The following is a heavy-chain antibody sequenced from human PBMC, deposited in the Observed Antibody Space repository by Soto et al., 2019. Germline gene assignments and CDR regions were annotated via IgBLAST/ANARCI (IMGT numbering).Heavy chain of an antibody. CDR1: GGSISSYY. V-gene: IGHV4-59*01. CDR3: ARGISWCSSANCYELDP. D-gene: IGHD2-2*01. J-gene: IGHJ5*02. CDR2: ISYTGLT. Sequence: SETLSLTCSLSGGSISSYYWNWIRQSPGKGLEWIGFISYTGLTNFNPSLKSRLTLFLDTSKNQLSLKLASVTAADTAVYYCARGISWCSSANCYELDPWGQGTLVTVSS.